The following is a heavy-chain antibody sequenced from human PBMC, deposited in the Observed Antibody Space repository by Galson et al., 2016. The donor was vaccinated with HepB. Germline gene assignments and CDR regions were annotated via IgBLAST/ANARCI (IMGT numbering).Heavy chain of an antibody. D-gene: IGHD2-21*02. CDR1: GFSFSTYG. Sequence: SLRLSCAASGFSFSTYGMNWARQAPGKGLEWVSFISGSRNTIHYADSVKGRFTISRDNAKKSLYLQMTSLRAEDTAVYYCARAPIVVVTAGIDFWGQGTLVIVSS. J-gene: IGHJ4*02. V-gene: IGHV3-48*04. CDR3: ARAPIVVVTAGIDF. CDR2: ISGSRNTI.